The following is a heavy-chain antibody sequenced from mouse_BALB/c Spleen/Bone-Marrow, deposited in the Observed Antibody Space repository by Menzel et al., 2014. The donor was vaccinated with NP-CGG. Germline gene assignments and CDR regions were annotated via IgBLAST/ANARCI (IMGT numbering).Heavy chain of an antibody. D-gene: IGHD6-2*01. J-gene: IGHJ4*01. V-gene: IGHV1-39*01. CDR1: GYSFTGYN. CDR2: IDPYYGGT. CDR3: AKPVSLRAMDY. Sequence: EVQLQESGPELEKPGASVKISRKASGYSFTGYNMNWVKQSNGKSLEWIGDIDPYYGGTSYNQKFKGKATLTVDKSSSTAYMLLKSLTSEDSAVYYCAKPVSLRAMDYWGQGTSVTVSS.